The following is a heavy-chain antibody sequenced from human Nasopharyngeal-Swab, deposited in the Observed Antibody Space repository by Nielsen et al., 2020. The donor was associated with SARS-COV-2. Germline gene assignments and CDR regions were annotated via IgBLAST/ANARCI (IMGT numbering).Heavy chain of an antibody. CDR1: GGSISSSSYY. CDR3: ARQVGYCTNGVCPTYYYYYGMDV. CDR2: IYYSGST. D-gene: IGHD2-8*01. V-gene: IGHV4-39*01. J-gene: IGHJ6*02. Sequence: SETLSLTCNVSGGSISSSSYYWGWIRQPPGKGLEWIGSIYYSGSTYYNPSLKSRVTISVDTSKNQFSLKLSSVTAADTAVYYCARQVGYCTNGVCPTYYYYYGMDVWGQGTTVTVSS.